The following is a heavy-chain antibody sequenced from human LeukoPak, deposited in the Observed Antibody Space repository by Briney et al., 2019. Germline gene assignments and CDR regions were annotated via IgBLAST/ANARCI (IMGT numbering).Heavy chain of an antibody. CDR2: IVQDGRET. D-gene: IGHD3-10*01. CDR1: GFTFTHYC. Sequence: AGGSLRLSCAASGFTFTHYCMPWVRQAPGKGLEWVAFIVQDGRETYYVDSVKGRFTISRDNAKNSLYLQMNSLGAEDTAVYYCAGGDYFGSGSARRHWFDPWGQGTLVTVSS. CDR3: AGGDYFGSGSARRHWFDP. J-gene: IGHJ5*02. V-gene: IGHV3-7*04.